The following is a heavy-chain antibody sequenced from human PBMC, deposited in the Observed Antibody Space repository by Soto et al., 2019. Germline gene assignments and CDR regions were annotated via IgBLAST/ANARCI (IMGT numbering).Heavy chain of an antibody. D-gene: IGHD3-16*02. CDR3: ARDPTFSDYVWGSYRRSGWYFDL. J-gene: IGHJ2*01. Sequence: QVQLVQSGAEVKKPGASVKVSCKASGYTFTGYYMHWVRQAPGQGLEWMGWINPNSGGTNYAQKFQGWVTMTRDTSISTADMELSRLRSDDTAVYYCARDPTFSDYVWGSYRRSGWYFDLWGRGTLVTVSS. V-gene: IGHV1-2*04. CDR2: INPNSGGT. CDR1: GYTFTGYY.